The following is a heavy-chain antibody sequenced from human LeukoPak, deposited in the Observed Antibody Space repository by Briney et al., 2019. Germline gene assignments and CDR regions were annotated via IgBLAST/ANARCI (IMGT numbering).Heavy chain of an antibody. D-gene: IGHD2-15*01. CDR1: GGSISSYY. V-gene: IGHV4-59*01. CDR2: IYYSGST. CDR3: ARYLPGYCSGGSCSYRYYFDY. Sequence: PSETLSLTCTVSGGSISSYYWSWIRQPPGKGLEWIGYIYYSGSTNYNPSLKSRVTISVDTSKNQFSLKLSSVTAADTAVYYCARYLPGYCSGGSCSYRYYFDYWGQGTLVTVSS. J-gene: IGHJ4*02.